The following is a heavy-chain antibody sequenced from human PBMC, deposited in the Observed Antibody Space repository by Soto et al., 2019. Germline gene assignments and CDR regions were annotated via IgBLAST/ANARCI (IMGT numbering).Heavy chain of an antibody. CDR3: ARSFGDYA. D-gene: IGHD4-17*01. CDR2: ISGSGHST. Sequence: EVQLLESGGGLVQPGGSLRLSCAASGLTFSSYAMTWVRQAPGKGLEWVSSISGSGHSTYYADSVKGRFTISRDNSKNTLYLQMNSLRAEDTAVYYCARSFGDYAWGQGTLVTVSS. V-gene: IGHV3-23*01. CDR1: GLTFSSYA. J-gene: IGHJ4*02.